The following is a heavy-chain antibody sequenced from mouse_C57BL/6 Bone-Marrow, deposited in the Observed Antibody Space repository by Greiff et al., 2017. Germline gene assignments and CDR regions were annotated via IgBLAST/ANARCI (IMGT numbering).Heavy chain of an antibody. CDR2: INPGSGGT. CDR1: GYAFTNYL. J-gene: IGHJ3*01. V-gene: IGHV1-54*01. Sequence: VKLQESGAELVRPGTSVKVSCKASGYAFTNYLIEWVKQRPGQGLEWIGVINPGSGGTNYNEKFKGKATLTADKSSSTAYMQLSSLTSEDSAVYFCARGYYYGSSPAWFAYWGQGTLVTVSA. D-gene: IGHD1-1*01. CDR3: ARGYYYGSSPAWFAY.